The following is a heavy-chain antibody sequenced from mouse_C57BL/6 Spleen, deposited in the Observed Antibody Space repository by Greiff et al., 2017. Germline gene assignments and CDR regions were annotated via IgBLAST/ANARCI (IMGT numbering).Heavy chain of an antibody. J-gene: IGHJ2*01. CDR1: GFTFSSYT. V-gene: IGHV5-9*01. Sequence: EVKLEESGGGLVKPGGSLKLSCAASGFTFSSYTMSWVRQTPEKRLEWVATISGGGGNTYYPDSVQGRFAISRDNATNTLYLQMSRLRSEDTALYYSARNHNSSSHFDYWGQGPTLTVSS. D-gene: IGHD1-1*01. CDR2: ISGGGGNT. CDR3: ARNHNSSSHFDY.